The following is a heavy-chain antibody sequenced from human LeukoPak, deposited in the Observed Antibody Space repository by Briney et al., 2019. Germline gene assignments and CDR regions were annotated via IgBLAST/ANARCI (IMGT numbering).Heavy chain of an antibody. D-gene: IGHD3-22*01. Sequence: SETLSLTCAVYGGSFSGYYWSWIRQPPGKGLEWIGGINHSGSTNYNPSLKSRVTISVDTSKNQFSPKLSSVTAADTAVYYCARADDSRGWVSINAFDIWGQGTMVTVSS. CDR3: ARADDSRGWVSINAFDI. V-gene: IGHV4-34*01. CDR1: GGSFSGYY. CDR2: INHSGST. J-gene: IGHJ3*02.